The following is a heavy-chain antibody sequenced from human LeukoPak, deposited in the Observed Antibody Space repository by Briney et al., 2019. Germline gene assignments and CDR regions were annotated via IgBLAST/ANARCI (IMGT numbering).Heavy chain of an antibody. J-gene: IGHJ4*02. D-gene: IGHD3-22*01. CDR3: ARDVYYYDSSGYFYY. CDR1: GYTFTSYY. Sequence: GASVKVSCKASGYTFTSYYMHWVRQAPGQGLEWMGIINPSGGSTSYAQMFQGRVTMTRDTSTSTVYMELSSLRSEDTAVYYCARDVYYYDSSGYFYYWGQGTLVTVSS. V-gene: IGHV1-46*01. CDR2: INPSGGST.